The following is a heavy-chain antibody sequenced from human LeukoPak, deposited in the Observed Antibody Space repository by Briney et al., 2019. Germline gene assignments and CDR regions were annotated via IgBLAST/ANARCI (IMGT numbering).Heavy chain of an antibody. V-gene: IGHV3-74*01. CDR3: ARSYNYRFDY. J-gene: IGHJ4*02. CDR2: LSSVGRST. Sequence: GGSLRLSCEVSGFTVSTYWMHWVRQGPGKGLEWVARLSSVGRSTNYADFVKGRATITRDNAKNTLFLEMSGLRADDTAVYYCARSYNYRFDYWGQGTLVVVSS. CDR1: GFTVSTYW. D-gene: IGHD3-22*01.